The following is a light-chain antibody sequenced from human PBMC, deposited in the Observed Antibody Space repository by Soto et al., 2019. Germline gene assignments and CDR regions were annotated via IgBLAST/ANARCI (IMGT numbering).Light chain of an antibody. J-gene: IGLJ1*01. CDR1: GSALVNYNL. CDR2: EVN. CDR3: SSYAGSSNV. V-gene: IGLV2-14*02. Sequence: QSVLTQPASVSGSPGQSITISCTGTGSALVNYNLVSWYQQHPGKAPKLMIYEVNKRPSGVPDRFSGSKSGNTASLTVSGLQAEDEADYYCSSYAGSSNVFGTGTKLTVL.